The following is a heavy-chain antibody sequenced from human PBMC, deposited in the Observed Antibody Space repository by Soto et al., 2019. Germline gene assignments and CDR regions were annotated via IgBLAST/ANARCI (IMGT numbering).Heavy chain of an antibody. D-gene: IGHD3-22*01. Sequence: ETLSLTCTVSGGSVSRGSYYWSWIRQPPGKGLEWIGYIYYSGNTKYNPSLKSRVTISVDTSKNQFSLKLSSVTAADTAVYYCARTYDGSGPNSGGYGFDIWGQGTMVS. J-gene: IGHJ3*02. CDR1: GGSVSRGSYY. CDR3: ARTYDGSGPNSGGYGFDI. CDR2: IYYSGNT. V-gene: IGHV4-61*01.